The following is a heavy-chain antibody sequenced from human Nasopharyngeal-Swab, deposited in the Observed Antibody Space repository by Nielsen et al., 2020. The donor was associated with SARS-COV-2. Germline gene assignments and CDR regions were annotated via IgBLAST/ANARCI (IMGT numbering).Heavy chain of an antibody. J-gene: IGHJ6*02. CDR3: ARDTPPTNYYGSGSSQPYYYYYYGMDV. V-gene: IGHV4-34*01. CDR2: INHSGST. Sequence: SQTLSLTCAVYGGSFSGYYWSWIRQPPGKGLEWIGEINHSGSTNYNPSLKSRVTISVDTSKNQFSLKLSSVTAADTAVYYCARDTPPTNYYGSGSSQPYYYYYYGMDVWGQGTTVTVSS. CDR1: GGSFSGYY. D-gene: IGHD3-10*01.